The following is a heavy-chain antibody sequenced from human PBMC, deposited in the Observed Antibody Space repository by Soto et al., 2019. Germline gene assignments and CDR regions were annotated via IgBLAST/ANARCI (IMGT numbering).Heavy chain of an antibody. V-gene: IGHV3-15*01. CDR2: IKSKTDGGTT. CDR3: TKGEAYCTNGVCYNFDY. J-gene: IGHJ4*02. CDR1: GFTFSNAW. D-gene: IGHD2-8*01. Sequence: EVQLVESGGGLVKPGGSLRLSCAASGFTFSNAWMSWVRQAPGKGLEWVGRIKSKTDGGTTDYAAPVKGRFTISRDESKNTLYLQMNSLKTEDTAVYYCTKGEAYCTNGVCYNFDYWVQGTLVTVSS.